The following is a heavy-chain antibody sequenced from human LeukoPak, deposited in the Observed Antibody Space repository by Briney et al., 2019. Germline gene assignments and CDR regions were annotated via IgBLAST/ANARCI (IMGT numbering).Heavy chain of an antibody. D-gene: IGHD3-22*01. V-gene: IGHV3-48*01. CDR2: ISSSSSTI. Sequence: GGSLRLSCAASGFTFSSYSMNWVRQAPGKGLEWVSYISSSSSTIYYADSVKGRFTISRDNAKNSLYLQMNSLRAEDTAVYYCARGGRSGDYYFDYWGQGTLVTVSS. CDR3: ARGGRSGDYYFDY. CDR1: GFTFSSYS. J-gene: IGHJ4*02.